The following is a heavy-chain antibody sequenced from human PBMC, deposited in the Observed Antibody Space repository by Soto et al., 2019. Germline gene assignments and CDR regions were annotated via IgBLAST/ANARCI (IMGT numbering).Heavy chain of an antibody. CDR2: ISFAGNNK. Sequence: GGSLRLSCAVSGFTFSSYSMHLVRQDPDVGLECVSFISFAGNNKYYADSVKGRFTISRDNSNNMFYLEMNSLRPDDTAVYYWARDRQKALVVVAATGGFDYWGQGT. V-gene: IGHV3-30*04. D-gene: IGHD2-15*01. CDR1: GFTFSSYS. CDR3: ARDRQKALVVVAATGGFDY. J-gene: IGHJ4*02.